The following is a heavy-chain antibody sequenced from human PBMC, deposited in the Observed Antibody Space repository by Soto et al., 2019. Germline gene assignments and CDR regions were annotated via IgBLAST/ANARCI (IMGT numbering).Heavy chain of an antibody. Sequence: QVPLVQSGAEVKEPGDSVRVSCEASGYTFTSYYIHWVRQAPGQGLEWMGWINTRFGDTTYAQDFQGRVSMTRDMSISTVYMELRRLTSDDTAIYYCARNMDYYSGPGSGNGHGFWGQGTTVTVFS. CDR1: GYTFTSYY. CDR3: ARNMDYYSGPGSGNGHGF. CDR2: INTRFGDT. D-gene: IGHD3-10*01. J-gene: IGHJ6*02. V-gene: IGHV1-2*02.